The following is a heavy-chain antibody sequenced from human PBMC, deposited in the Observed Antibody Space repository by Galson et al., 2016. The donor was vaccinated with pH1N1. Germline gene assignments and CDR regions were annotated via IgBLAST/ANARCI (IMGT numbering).Heavy chain of an antibody. CDR3: ARDSPHGIILAGGAFDF. CDR1: GASISSYY. Sequence: LSLTCTVSGASISSYYWSWFRQPPGKGLEWIGNIYYSGSPHYNPSLESRLTISVDTSKNHFSLTLNSVTAADTAMYYCARDSPHGIILAGGAFDFWGQGTMVTVSS. J-gene: IGHJ3*01. CDR2: IYYSGSP. V-gene: IGHV4-59*01. D-gene: IGHD1-26*01.